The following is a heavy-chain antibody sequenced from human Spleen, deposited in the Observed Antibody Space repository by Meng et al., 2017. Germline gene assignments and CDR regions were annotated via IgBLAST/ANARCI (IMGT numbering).Heavy chain of an antibody. D-gene: IGHD4-17*01. CDR2: VSPDGSNG. Sequence: QVQLVESGGGVVKSGRSLRLSCAASGFSFSRYALHWIRQAPGEGLECVAVVSPDGSNGYYADSVNGRFTISRDNSKNTYYPQMNSLRSEDTAVYYCATGGAYYFDYWGQGALVTVSS. CDR3: ATGGAYYFDY. J-gene: IGHJ4*02. CDR1: GFSFSRYA. V-gene: IGHV3-30-3*01.